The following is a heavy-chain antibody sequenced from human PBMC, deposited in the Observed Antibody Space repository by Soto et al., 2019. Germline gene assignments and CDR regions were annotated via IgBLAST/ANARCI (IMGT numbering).Heavy chain of an antibody. CDR3: AKTVVPAEDHYYYYYYMDV. V-gene: IGHV3-30*18. J-gene: IGHJ6*03. D-gene: IGHD2-2*01. CDR2: ISYDGSNK. CDR1: GFTFSSYG. Sequence: GGSLRLSCAASGFTFSSYGMHWVRQAPGKGLEWVAVISYDGSNKYYADSVKGRFTISRDNSKNTLYLQMNSLRAEDTAVYYCAKTVVPAEDHYYYYYYMDVWGKGTTVTVSS.